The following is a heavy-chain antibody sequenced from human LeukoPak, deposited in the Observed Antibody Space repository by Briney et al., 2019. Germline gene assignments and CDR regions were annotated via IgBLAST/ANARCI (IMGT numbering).Heavy chain of an antibody. CDR3: ARSNYDFWSGYYTPFDY. D-gene: IGHD3-3*01. V-gene: IGHV4-39*07. CDR2: INHSGST. J-gene: IGHJ4*02. CDR1: GGSISSSIHY. Sequence: SETLSLTCTVSGGSISSSIHYWSWIRQPPGKGLEWIGEINHSGSTNYNPSLKSRVTISVDTSKNQFSLKLSSVTAADTAVYYCARSNYDFWSGYYTPFDYWGQGTLVTVSS.